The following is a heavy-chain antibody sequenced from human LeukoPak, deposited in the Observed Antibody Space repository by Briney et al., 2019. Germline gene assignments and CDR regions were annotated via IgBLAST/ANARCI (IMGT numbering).Heavy chain of an antibody. Sequence: SETLSLTCAVSGASISSGRYYWSWIRQPAGKGLEWIGRIYASGSTNYNPSLKSRVTTSEDTAKNQFFLKLSSVTAADTAIYYCARDLSGTGATTLAYWDQGILVTVSS. CDR1: GASISSGRYY. CDR3: ARDLSGTGATTLAY. V-gene: IGHV4-61*02. CDR2: IYASGST. J-gene: IGHJ4*02. D-gene: IGHD1-26*01.